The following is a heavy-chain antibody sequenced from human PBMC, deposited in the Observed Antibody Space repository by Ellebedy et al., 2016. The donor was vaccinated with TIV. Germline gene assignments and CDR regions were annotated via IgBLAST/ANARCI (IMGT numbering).Heavy chain of an antibody. V-gene: IGHV1-46*01. Sequence: ASVKVSXKASGYTFRYFYMHWVRQAPGQGLEWVGVINPSSGSTSYAQKFQGRVTMTRDTSTSTVYMEMTSLRSDDTAVYYCARDLVGETSFVGYWGQGTLVTVS. CDR2: INPSSGST. CDR1: GYTFRYFY. D-gene: IGHD1-26*01. CDR3: ARDLVGETSFVGY. J-gene: IGHJ4*02.